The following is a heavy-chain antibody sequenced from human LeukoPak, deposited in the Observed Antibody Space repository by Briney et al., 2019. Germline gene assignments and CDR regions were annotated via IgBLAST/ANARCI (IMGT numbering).Heavy chain of an antibody. V-gene: IGHV4-38-2*01. CDR3: ARRNSGSYYGDYYFDY. J-gene: IGHJ4*02. Sequence: SETLSLTCAVSGYSISSGYYWGWIRQPPGKGLEWIGSIYHSGSTYYNPSLKSRVTISVDTSKNQFSLKLSSVTAADTAVYYCARRNSGSYYGDYYFDYWGQGTLVTVSS. D-gene: IGHD1-26*01. CDR2: IYHSGST. CDR1: GYSISSGYY.